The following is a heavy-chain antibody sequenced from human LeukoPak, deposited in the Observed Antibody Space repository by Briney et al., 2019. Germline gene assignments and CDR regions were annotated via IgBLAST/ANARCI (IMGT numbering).Heavy chain of an antibody. CDR2: ISGSGAST. D-gene: IGHD3-16*01. Sequence: GGSLRLSCAASGFTFSSYAMSWVRQAPGKGLEWVSAISGSGASTYYADSVKDRFTISRDNSKNTLYVQMNSLRAEDTAVYYCAKSQFGGVFDGFDIWGQGTMVTVSS. J-gene: IGHJ3*02. V-gene: IGHV3-23*01. CDR3: AKSQFGGVFDGFDI. CDR1: GFTFSSYA.